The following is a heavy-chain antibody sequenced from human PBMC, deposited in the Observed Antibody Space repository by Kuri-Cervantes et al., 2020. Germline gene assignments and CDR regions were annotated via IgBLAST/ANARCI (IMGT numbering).Heavy chain of an antibody. Sequence: GESLKISCAASGFTLSNYDMHWVRQATGKGLEWVSGVGIAGDTYYTGSVKGRFTVSREHAKNSLYLQMNSLRAGDTAVYYCARKLTGDSSGYSHFDYWGQGTLVTVSS. D-gene: IGHD3-22*01. J-gene: IGHJ4*02. CDR2: VGIAGDT. CDR3: ARKLTGDSSGYSHFDY. V-gene: IGHV3-13*04. CDR1: GFTLSNYD.